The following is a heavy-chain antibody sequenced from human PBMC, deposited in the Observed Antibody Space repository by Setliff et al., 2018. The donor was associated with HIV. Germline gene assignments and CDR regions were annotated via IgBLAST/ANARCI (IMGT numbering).Heavy chain of an antibody. CDR3: ATDPGRRITFGGVIVNPDY. Sequence: ASVKVSCKASGYTFTSYSMHWVRQAPGQRLEWMGWLRTGTGDTSYSEKFQGRVTMTADTSTDTAYMALSSLTSEDTAVYYCATDPGRRITFGGVIVNPDYWGQGTLVTVSS. D-gene: IGHD3-16*02. V-gene: IGHV1-3*04. J-gene: IGHJ4*02. CDR1: GYTFTSYS. CDR2: LRTGTGDT.